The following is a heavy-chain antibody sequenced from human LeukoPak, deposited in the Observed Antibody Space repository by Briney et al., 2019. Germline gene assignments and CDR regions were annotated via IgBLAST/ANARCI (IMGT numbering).Heavy chain of an antibody. D-gene: IGHD5-18*01. CDR2: IWYDGSNK. CDR1: GFTFSSYG. CDR3: AKDASGYSYGQYYFDY. V-gene: IGHV3-30*02. J-gene: IGHJ4*02. Sequence: GGSLRLSCAASGFTFSSYGMHWVRQAPGKGLEWVAVIWYDGSNKYYADSVKGRFTISRDNSKNTLYLQMNSLRAEDTAVYYCAKDASGYSYGQYYFDYWGQGTLVTVSS.